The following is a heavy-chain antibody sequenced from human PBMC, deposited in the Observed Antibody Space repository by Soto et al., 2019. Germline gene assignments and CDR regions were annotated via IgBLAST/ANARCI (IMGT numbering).Heavy chain of an antibody. Sequence: QVQLVQSGAEVKKPGASVKVSCKASGYSFTNYGITWVRQAPGQGLEWMGWISTYKKDTDYAQKLQGRVTMTTDTATSTAHMELRRLGSQYTAVYHCARPVSRIYRDWGQGALVIVSS. J-gene: IGHJ4*02. D-gene: IGHD2-2*01. CDR2: ISTYKKDT. CDR1: GYSFTNYG. CDR3: ARPVSRIYRD. V-gene: IGHV1-18*01.